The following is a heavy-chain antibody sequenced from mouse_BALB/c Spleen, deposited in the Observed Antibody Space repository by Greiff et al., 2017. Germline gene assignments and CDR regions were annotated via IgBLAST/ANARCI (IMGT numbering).Heavy chain of an antibody. CDR3: ARVTTAPLAY. D-gene: IGHD1-2*01. CDR1: GYTFTSYW. J-gene: IGHJ3*01. V-gene: IGHV1-69*02. CDR2: IDPSDSYT. Sequence: QVQLQQPGAELVKPGASVKLSCKASGYTFTSYWMHWVKQRPGQGLEWIGEIDPSDSYTNYNQKFKGKATLTVDKSSSTAYMQLSSLTSEDSAVYYCARVTTAPLAYWGQGTLVTVSA.